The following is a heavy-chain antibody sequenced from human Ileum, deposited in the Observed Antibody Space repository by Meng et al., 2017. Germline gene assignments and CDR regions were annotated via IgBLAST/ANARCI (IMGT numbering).Heavy chain of an antibody. J-gene: IGHJ4*02. D-gene: IGHD5-18*01. CDR2: IYYTGST. CDR3: ARAETALDY. CDR1: GGSVSSGSYY. V-gene: IGHV4-61*01. Sequence: VQRQESGPGLVRPSETLSLTCTVSGGSVSSGSYYWNWIRQPPGKGPEWIAYIYYTGSTNYNPSLKSRVIISADTSKNQFSLKLSSVTAADTAVYYCARAETALDYWGQGTLVTVSS.